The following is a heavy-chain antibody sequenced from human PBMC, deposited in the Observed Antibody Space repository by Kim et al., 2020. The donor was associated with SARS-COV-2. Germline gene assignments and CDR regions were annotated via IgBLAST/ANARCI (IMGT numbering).Heavy chain of an antibody. J-gene: IGHJ6*02. CDR1: GGSISSSSYY. CDR3: ARQGAAGTWRRVPGGGMDV. D-gene: IGHD6-13*01. V-gene: IGHV4-39*01. CDR2: IYYSGST. Sequence: SETLSLTCTVSGGSISSSSYYWGWIRQPPGKGLEWIGSIYYSGSTYYNPSLKSRVTISVDTSKNQFSLKLSSVTAADTAVYYCARQGAAGTWRRVPGGGMDVWGQGTTVTVSS.